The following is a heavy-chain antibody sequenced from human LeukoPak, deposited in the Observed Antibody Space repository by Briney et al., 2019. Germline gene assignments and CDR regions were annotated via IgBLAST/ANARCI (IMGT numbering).Heavy chain of an antibody. J-gene: IGHJ4*02. CDR3: AKGHDDFWSGYYSPPDY. CDR2: ISWDGGST. V-gene: IGHV3-43D*04. CDR1: GFTFSSYA. Sequence: GGSLRLSCAASGFTFSSYAMNWVRQAPTKGLEWVSLISWDGGSTYYADSVKGRFTISRDNSKSSLYLQMNSLRPEDTALYYCAKGHDDFWSGYYSPPDYWGQGTLVTVSS. D-gene: IGHD3-3*01.